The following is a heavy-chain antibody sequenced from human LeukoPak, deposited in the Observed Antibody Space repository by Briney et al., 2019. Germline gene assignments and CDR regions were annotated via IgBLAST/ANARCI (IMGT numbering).Heavy chain of an antibody. CDR2: MNPNSGNT. CDR3: ARVRITMVRGVFYYYYYYMDV. J-gene: IGHJ6*03. V-gene: IGHV1-8*03. CDR1: GYTFTSYD. D-gene: IGHD3-10*01. Sequence: GASVKVSCKASGYTFTSYDINWVRQATGQGLEWMGWMNPNSGNTGYAQKFQGRVTITRNTSISTAYMELSSLRSEDTAVHYCARVRITMVRGVFYYYYYYMDVWGKGTTVTVSS.